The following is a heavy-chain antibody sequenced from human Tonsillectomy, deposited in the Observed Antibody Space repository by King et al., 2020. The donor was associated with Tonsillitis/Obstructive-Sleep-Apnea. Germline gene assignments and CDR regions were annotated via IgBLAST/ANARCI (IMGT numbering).Heavy chain of an antibody. V-gene: IGHV3-23*04. CDR1: GFTFSSYA. D-gene: IGHD1-26*01. CDR3: ATWELPQYYYYYYMDV. J-gene: IGHJ6*03. CDR2: MSSSGGST. Sequence: VQLVESGGGLVQPGGSLRLSCAASGFTFSSYAMSWVRQAPGKGLEWVSAMSSSGGSTYYAESVKGRFTISRDNSKNTLYLQMNSLRAEDTAVYYCATWELPQYYYYYYMDVWGKGTTVTVSS.